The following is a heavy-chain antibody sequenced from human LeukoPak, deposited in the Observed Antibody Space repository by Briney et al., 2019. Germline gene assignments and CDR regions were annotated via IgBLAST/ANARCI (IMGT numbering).Heavy chain of an antibody. D-gene: IGHD1-26*01. CDR2: IYYSGAT. CDR3: ARHSPQVGFVYFFDY. CDR1: GGSMSNFY. Sequence: SETLSLTCTVSGGSMSNFYWSWIRQPPGRGLEWIGSIYYSGATNSNPSLKRLVTVSLTTSNNQFSLKLTSVTAADTAVSYCARHSPQVGFVYFFDYWGQGTLVTVSS. J-gene: IGHJ4*02. V-gene: IGHV4-59*08.